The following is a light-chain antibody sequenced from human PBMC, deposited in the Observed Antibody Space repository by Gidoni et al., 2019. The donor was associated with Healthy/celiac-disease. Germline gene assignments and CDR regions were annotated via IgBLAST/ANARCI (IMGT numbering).Light chain of an antibody. CDR3: TSYTSSSTVV. CDR2: YVS. J-gene: IGLJ2*01. Sequence: QSALTQPVSVSGSPGQSITIPCTGTSSDVGGYNYVSWYQQHPGKAPKLMIYYVSNRPSGVSNRFSGSKSGNTASLTISGLQAEDEADYYCTSYTSSSTVVFGGGTKLTVL. CDR1: SSDVGGYNY. V-gene: IGLV2-14*03.